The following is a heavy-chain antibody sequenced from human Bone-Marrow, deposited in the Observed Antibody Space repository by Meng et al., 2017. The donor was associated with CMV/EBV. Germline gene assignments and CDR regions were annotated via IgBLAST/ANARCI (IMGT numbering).Heavy chain of an antibody. CDR2: IRDDGSNT. CDR3: ANRYSGYEDVWYFDY. Sequence: GESLKISCAMSGFTLSSYGMHWVRQAPGKGLQWVAFIRDDGSNTYYADSVKGRFTISRDNSKNTVYLQMNSLRAEDTAVYYCANRYSGYEDVWYFDYWGQGPLVPVSS. J-gene: IGHJ4*02. D-gene: IGHD5-12*01. V-gene: IGHV3-30*02. CDR1: GFTLSSYG.